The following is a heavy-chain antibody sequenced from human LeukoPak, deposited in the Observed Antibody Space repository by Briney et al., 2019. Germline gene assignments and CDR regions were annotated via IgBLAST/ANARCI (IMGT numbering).Heavy chain of an antibody. Sequence: GGSLRLSCAASGFTFSSYAMSWARQAPGKGLEWVSAISDSGGSTYDADSVKGRFTISRDNSKNTLYLQMNSLRAEDTAVYYCAKETSLGRYCTNGVCSPFDYWGQGTLVTVSS. CDR3: AKETSLGRYCTNGVCSPFDY. V-gene: IGHV3-23*01. J-gene: IGHJ4*02. CDR2: ISDSGGST. CDR1: GFTFSSYA. D-gene: IGHD2-8*01.